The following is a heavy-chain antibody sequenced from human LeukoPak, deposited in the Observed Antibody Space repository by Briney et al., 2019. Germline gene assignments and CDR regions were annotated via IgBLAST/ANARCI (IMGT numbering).Heavy chain of an antibody. V-gene: IGHV1-58*02. J-gene: IGHJ5*02. D-gene: IGHD3-22*01. CDR2: IVVGSGNT. CDR1: GFTFTSSA. CDR3: AATGYYYDSSGYYNWFDP. Sequence: VASVKVSCKASGFTFTSSAMQWVRQARGQRLEWIGWIVVGSGNTNYAQKFQERVTITRDMSTSTAYMELSSLRSEDTAVYYCAATGYYYDSSGYYNWFDPWGQGTLVTVSS.